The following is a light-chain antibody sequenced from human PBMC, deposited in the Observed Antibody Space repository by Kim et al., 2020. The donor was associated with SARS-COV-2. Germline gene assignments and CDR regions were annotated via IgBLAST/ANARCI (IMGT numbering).Light chain of an antibody. CDR2: EVT. J-gene: IGLJ2*01. V-gene: IGLV2-23*02. Sequence: QSALTQPASVSGSPGQSITISCTGTSSDVGRYNFVSWYQHHPGKAPKLIIYEVTKRPSGVSNRFSGSKSGNTASLTLSGLQAEDEADYYCCSYAGTDVIFGGGTKLTVL. CDR1: SSDVGRYNF. CDR3: CSYAGTDVI.